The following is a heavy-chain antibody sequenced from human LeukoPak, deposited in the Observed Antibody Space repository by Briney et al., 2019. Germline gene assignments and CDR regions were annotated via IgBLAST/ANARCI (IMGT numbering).Heavy chain of an antibody. D-gene: IGHD3-22*01. J-gene: IGHJ4*02. Sequence: GGSLRLSSAAPGFSFRRSAVHRVPHAPGKGLEWVAVISFVRSNKYYADSVKGRFTISRDNSKNTLYLQMNSLRAEDTAVYSVARTTYDYDSSGYLDYWGQGTLVTVSS. V-gene: IGHV3-30-3*01. CDR2: ISFVRSNK. CDR3: ARTTYDYDSSGYLDY. CDR1: GFSFRRSA.